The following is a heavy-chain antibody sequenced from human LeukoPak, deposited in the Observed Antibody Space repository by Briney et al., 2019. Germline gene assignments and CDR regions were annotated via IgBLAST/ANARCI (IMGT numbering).Heavy chain of an antibody. CDR2: INNDGSST. D-gene: IGHD2-15*01. V-gene: IGHV3-74*01. CDR3: ARDNEYCTGGTCRLDY. CDR1: AFTFSFYW. J-gene: IGHJ4*02. Sequence: GSLILSCAASAFTFSFYWMHWVRHAPGKGLVWVSRINNDGSSTSYAGSVKGRFTISRDNAKNTLYLQMNNLRAEDTAVYYCARDNEYCTGGTCRLDYWGQGALVTVSS.